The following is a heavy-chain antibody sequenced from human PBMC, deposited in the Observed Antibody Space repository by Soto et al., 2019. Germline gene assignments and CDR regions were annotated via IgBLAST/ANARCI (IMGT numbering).Heavy chain of an antibody. CDR2: ISSSSSTT. J-gene: IGHJ4*02. Sequence: PGGSLRLSCAASGFTFSDYSMNWVRQAPGKGLEWLSYISSSSSTTHYADSVKGRFTISRDNAKNSLYLQMNSLRADDTALYYCARGSSSHDYWGQGTLVTVSS. D-gene: IGHD6-13*01. CDR3: ARGSSSHDY. CDR1: GFTFSDYS. V-gene: IGHV3-48*01.